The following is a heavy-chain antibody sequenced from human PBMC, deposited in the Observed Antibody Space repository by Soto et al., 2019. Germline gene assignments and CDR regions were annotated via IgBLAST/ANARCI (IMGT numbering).Heavy chain of an antibody. CDR2: SSNSGTFS. CDR3: ARSGDNYNRLDY. Sequence: SGGSLRLSCEGSGFTFSDYYISWIRQAPGKGLEWISYSSNSGTFSRYADSVKGRFSISRGNTKNLLYLQMNSLRAEDTAVYYCARSGDNYNRLDYWGQGTPVTVSS. CDR1: GFTFSDYY. J-gene: IGHJ4*02. D-gene: IGHD1-1*01. V-gene: IGHV3-11*06.